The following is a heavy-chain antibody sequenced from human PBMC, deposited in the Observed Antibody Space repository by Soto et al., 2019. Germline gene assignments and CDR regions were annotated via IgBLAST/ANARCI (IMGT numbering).Heavy chain of an antibody. CDR3: ARQAAGIAARLDAFDI. Sequence: EVQLVQSGAEVKKPGESLKISCKGSGYSFTSYWIGWVRQMPGKGLEWMGIIYPGDSDTRYSPSFQGQVTISADKSISTAYLQWSSLKASDTAMYYCARQAAGIAARLDAFDIWGQGTMVTVSS. D-gene: IGHD6-6*01. CDR2: IYPGDSDT. J-gene: IGHJ3*02. V-gene: IGHV5-51*01. CDR1: GYSFTSYW.